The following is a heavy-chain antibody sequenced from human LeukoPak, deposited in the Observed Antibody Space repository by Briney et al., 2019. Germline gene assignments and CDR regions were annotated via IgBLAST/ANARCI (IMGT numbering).Heavy chain of an antibody. V-gene: IGHV3-66*01. D-gene: IGHD2-2*01. J-gene: IGHJ4*02. CDR3: ARIPAAAAPFDY. CDR2: IYSGGST. Sequence: GGSLRLSCAASGFTVSSNYMSWVRQAPGKGLEWVSVIYSGGSTYYADSVKGRFTISRDNSKNTLYLQMNSLRAEDTAVYYCARIPAAAAPFDYWGQGTLVTVSS. CDR1: GFTVSSNY.